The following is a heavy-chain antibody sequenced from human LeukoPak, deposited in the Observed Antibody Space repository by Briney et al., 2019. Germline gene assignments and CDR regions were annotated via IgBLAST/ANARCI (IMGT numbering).Heavy chain of an antibody. Sequence: VASVKVSRKASGYTFTSYGISWVRQAPGQGLEWMGWISAYNGNTNYAQKLQGRVTMTTDTSTSTAYMELRSLRSDDTAVYYCASFGAVAGTQRRQPSYAFDIWGQGTMVTVSS. J-gene: IGHJ3*02. CDR1: GYTFTSYG. CDR2: ISAYNGNT. D-gene: IGHD6-19*01. CDR3: ASFGAVAGTQRRQPSYAFDI. V-gene: IGHV1-18*01.